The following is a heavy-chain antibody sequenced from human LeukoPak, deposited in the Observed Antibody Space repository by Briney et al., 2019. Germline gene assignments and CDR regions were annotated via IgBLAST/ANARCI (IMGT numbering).Heavy chain of an antibody. D-gene: IGHD6-6*01. J-gene: IGHJ6*03. CDR3: AREGGAARPSGYYYYYYMDV. CDR1: GYTFTGYY. CDR2: INPNSGGT. V-gene: IGHV1-2*02. Sequence: ASVKVSCKASGYTFTGYYMHWVRQAPGQGLEWMGWINPNSGGTNYAQKFQGRVTMTRDTSISTAYMELSRLRSDDTAVYYCAREGGAARPSGYYYYYYMDVWGKGTTVTVSS.